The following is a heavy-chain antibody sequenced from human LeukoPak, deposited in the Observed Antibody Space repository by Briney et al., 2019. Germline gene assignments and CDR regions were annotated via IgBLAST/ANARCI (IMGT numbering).Heavy chain of an antibody. CDR3: AKDLSRIFSSPVDV. Sequence: AGGSLRLSCAASGFTFSSYAMSWVRQAPGKGLEWVSAISGSGGSTYYADSVKGRFTISRDNSKNTLYLQVNSLRAEDTAVYYCAKDLSRIFSSPVDVWGQGTTVTVSS. V-gene: IGHV3-23*01. D-gene: IGHD3-9*01. J-gene: IGHJ6*02. CDR2: ISGSGGST. CDR1: GFTFSSYA.